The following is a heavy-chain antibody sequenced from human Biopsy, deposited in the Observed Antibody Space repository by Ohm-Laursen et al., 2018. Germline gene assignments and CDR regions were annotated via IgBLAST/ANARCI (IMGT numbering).Heavy chain of an antibody. CDR2: FAPENGKT. CDR3: AADINVWNVNY. D-gene: IGHD1-1*01. J-gene: IGHJ4*02. CDR1: TGTFNSYG. Sequence: SVKVSCKAPTGTFNSYGIIWVRQAPGQGLEWMGGFAPENGKTIYAQKFQGRITMTEDTSTDTAYMELSSLRSEDTAVYYCAADINVWNVNYWGQGTQVTVSS. V-gene: IGHV1-24*01.